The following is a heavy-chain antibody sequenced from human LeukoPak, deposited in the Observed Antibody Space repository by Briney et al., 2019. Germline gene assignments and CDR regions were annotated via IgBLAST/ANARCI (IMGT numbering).Heavy chain of an antibody. CDR3: ARRDSSGWNIFDY. CDR2: IYPGDSDN. V-gene: IGHV5-51*01. D-gene: IGHD6-25*01. CDR1: GYSFTSYW. Sequence: GESLKISCKGSGYSFTSYWIGWVRQMPGKGLEWMGIIYPGDSDNRYSPSFQGQVTISVDKHISTAYLQWSSLKASDTDMYYCARRDSSGWNIFDYWGQGNLVTVSS. J-gene: IGHJ4*02.